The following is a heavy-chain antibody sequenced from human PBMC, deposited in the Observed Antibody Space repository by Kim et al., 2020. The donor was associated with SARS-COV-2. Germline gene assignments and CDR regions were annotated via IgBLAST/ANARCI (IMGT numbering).Heavy chain of an antibody. CDR2: IYYSGST. CDR3: VRRGVGWYFDF. D-gene: IGHD6-19*01. V-gene: IGHV4-39*01. J-gene: IGHJ4*02. Sequence: SETLSLTCTVSGGSISSSSYYWGWIRQPPGKGLEWIGSIYYSGSTYYNPSLKSRVTISVDTSKNQFSLKLSSVTAADTAVYYCVRRGVGWYFDFWGQGTLVTVSS. CDR1: GGSISSSSYY.